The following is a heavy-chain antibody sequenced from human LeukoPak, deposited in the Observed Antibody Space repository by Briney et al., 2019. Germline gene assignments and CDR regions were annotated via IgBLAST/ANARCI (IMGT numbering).Heavy chain of an antibody. CDR2: ISGYNGNT. V-gene: IGHV1-18*01. CDR3: ARDLKRGYSSGRYSWGTGSSNDY. CDR1: GYTFTSYG. D-gene: IGHD6-19*01. J-gene: IGHJ4*02. Sequence: ASVKGSCKASGYTFTSYGISWVRQAPGQGLEWMGWISGYNGNTNYAQKLQGRVTMTTDTSTSTAYMELRSLRSDDTAVYYCARDLKRGYSSGRYSWGTGSSNDYWGQGTLVTASS.